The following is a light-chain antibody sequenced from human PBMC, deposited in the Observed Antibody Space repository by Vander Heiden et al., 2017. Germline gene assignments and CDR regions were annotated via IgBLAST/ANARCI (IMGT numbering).Light chain of an antibody. CDR2: WAS. CDR3: QQYYTSPLT. CDR1: QSVFYSSNNKNY. Sequence: DIVMTQSPDSLAVSLGERATINCKSSQSVFYSSNNKNYLAWYQQKPGQPPKLLIYWASTRESGVPDRFSGSGSGTDFTLTISSLQAEDVAVYYCQQYYTSPLTLGGGTKVEIK. J-gene: IGKJ4*01. V-gene: IGKV4-1*01.